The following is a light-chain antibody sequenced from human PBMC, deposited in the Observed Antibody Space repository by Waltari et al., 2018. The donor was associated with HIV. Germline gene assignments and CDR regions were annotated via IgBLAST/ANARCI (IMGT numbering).Light chain of an antibody. J-gene: IGLJ2*01. CDR3: QVWDSSSDHL. CDR2: DEI. Sequence: SYVPTQPPSVSVAPGQTARITCGGNNIGSKSVHWYQPKPGQAPVLVIYDEIGRPSGIPERFSGSNAGNTATLTISRVEAGDEADYYCQVWDSSSDHLFGGGTKVTVL. V-gene: IGLV3-21*02. CDR1: NIGSKS.